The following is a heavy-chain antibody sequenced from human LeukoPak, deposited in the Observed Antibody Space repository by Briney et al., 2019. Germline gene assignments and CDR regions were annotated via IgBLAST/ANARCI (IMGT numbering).Heavy chain of an antibody. V-gene: IGHV3-74*01. CDR3: APSLYYYGSGSYCKGTDY. CDR1: GFTFSSYW. Sequence: GGSLRLSCAASGFTFSSYWMHWVRQAPGKGLVWVSRINSDGSSTSYADSVKGRFTISRGNAKNTLYLQMNSLRAEDTAVYYCAPSLYYYGSGSYCKGTDYWGQGTLVTVSS. D-gene: IGHD3-10*01. J-gene: IGHJ4*02. CDR2: INSDGSST.